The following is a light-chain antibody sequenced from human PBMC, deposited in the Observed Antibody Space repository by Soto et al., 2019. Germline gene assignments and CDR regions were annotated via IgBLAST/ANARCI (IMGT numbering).Light chain of an antibody. J-gene: IGKJ1*01. CDR2: AAS. V-gene: IGKV1-39*01. CDR3: QKYNSYSRT. CDR1: QSIGIY. Sequence: DIQTTHSPSSLSASVVYIFTITCLASQSIGIYLNWYQKKPGKAPKLLIHAASSLQSGVPSTFSASGSGTDFALTISSLQPEDFATYYCQKYNSYSRTFGQGTKVDIK.